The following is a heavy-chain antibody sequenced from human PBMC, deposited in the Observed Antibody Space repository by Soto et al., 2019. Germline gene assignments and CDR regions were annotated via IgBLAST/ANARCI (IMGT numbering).Heavy chain of an antibody. CDR3: ARDWRRSNMGIDP. Sequence: QVQLQESGPGLVKPSETLSLTCAVSGDSISSSTWWSWVRQSPGKGLQWIGDIYHSGSTNYNPSLRSRGTIAVQKSKNQFSLKLTSVTAAYTAIYYCARDWRRSNMGIDPWGQGTLVTVSS. J-gene: IGHJ5*02. D-gene: IGHD7-27*01. CDR1: GDSISSSTW. V-gene: IGHV4-4*02. CDR2: IYHSGST.